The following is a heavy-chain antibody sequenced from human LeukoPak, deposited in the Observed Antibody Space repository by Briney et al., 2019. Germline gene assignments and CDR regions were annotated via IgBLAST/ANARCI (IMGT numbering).Heavy chain of an antibody. Sequence: ASVKVSCKASGYTFTSYGISWVRQAPGQGLEWMGWISAYNGNTNYAQKLQGRVTMTTDTSTSTAYMELRSLRSDDTAVYYCARLSGVTFGGVIAARQYYFDYWGQGTLVTVSS. D-gene: IGHD3-16*02. CDR1: GYTFTSYG. CDR3: ARLSGVTFGGVIAARQYYFDY. V-gene: IGHV1-18*01. CDR2: ISAYNGNT. J-gene: IGHJ4*02.